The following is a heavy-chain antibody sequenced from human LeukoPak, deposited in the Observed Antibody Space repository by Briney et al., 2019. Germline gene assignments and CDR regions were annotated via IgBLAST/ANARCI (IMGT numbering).Heavy chain of an antibody. CDR3: ARDPLGYSGYNYDDY. Sequence: GVSLRLSCAASGFTFSDYYMSWIRQAPGKGLEWVSYISSSGTTIYYAGSVRGRFTISRDNAKNSLYLQMNSLRAEDTAVYYCARDPLGYSGYNYDDYWGQGTLVTVSS. V-gene: IGHV3-11*01. CDR1: GFTFSDYY. CDR2: ISSSGTTI. J-gene: IGHJ4*02. D-gene: IGHD5-12*01.